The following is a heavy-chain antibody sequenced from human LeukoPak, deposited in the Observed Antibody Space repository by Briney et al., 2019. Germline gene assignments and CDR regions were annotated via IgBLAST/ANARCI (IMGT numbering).Heavy chain of an antibody. Sequence: PGGSLKLSCAASGFTFSGSAMHWVRQASGKGLEWVGRIRSKANSHATAYAASVKGRFTISRDDSKNTAFLQMKSLRTEDTAVYYCARSNTMVYAFDIWGQGTMVTVSS. J-gene: IGHJ3*02. CDR1: GFTFSGSA. D-gene: IGHD3-10*01. CDR2: IRSKANSHAT. V-gene: IGHV3-73*01. CDR3: ARSNTMVYAFDI.